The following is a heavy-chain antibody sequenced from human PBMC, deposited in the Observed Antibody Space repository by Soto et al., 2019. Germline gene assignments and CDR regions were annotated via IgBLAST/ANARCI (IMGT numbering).Heavy chain of an antibody. CDR3: ARMSWLVGVDYYYGMDV. D-gene: IGHD6-19*01. J-gene: IGHJ6*02. Sequence: GPTLVNPTQTLTLTCTFSGFSLSTSGMCVSWIRQPPGKALEWLALIDWDDDKYYSTSLKTRLTISKDTSKNQVVLTMTNMDPVDTATYYCARMSWLVGVDYYYGMDVWGQGTTVTVSS. CDR1: GFSLSTSGMC. CDR2: IDWDDDK. V-gene: IGHV2-70*01.